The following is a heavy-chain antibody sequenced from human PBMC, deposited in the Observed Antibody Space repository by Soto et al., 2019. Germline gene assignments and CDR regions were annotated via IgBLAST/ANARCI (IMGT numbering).Heavy chain of an antibody. V-gene: IGHV3-48*03. CDR2: ISTGSSTI. CDR3: ARVRAGAANGYYGMDV. J-gene: IGHJ6*02. CDR1: GFTLSDYE. D-gene: IGHD1-26*01. Sequence: PGGSLRLSCRASGFTLSDYEMHWVRHAPGKGLEWVSYISTGSSTIYYADSVRGRFTISRDNAENSLFLEMKSLRPEDTAVYHCARVRAGAANGYYGMDVWGQGTTVTVSS.